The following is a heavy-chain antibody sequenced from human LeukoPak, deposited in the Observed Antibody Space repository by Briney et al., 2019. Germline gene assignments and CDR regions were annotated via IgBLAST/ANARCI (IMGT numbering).Heavy chain of an antibody. D-gene: IGHD3-16*02. J-gene: IGHJ4*02. V-gene: IGHV3-23*01. Sequence: PGGSPRLSCAASGFTFNSFAMNWVRQAPGKGLEWVSSISGSDGSSHYADFVKGRFTISRDSSKNTLHLQMNSLRAEDTAVYYCAKSLGVGGYTRYKGFDQWGQGTLVTVSS. CDR2: ISGSDGSS. CDR3: AKSLGVGGYTRYKGFDQ. CDR1: GFTFNSFA.